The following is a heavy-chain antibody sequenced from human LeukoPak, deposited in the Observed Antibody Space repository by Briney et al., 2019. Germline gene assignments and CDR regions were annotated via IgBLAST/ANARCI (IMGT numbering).Heavy chain of an antibody. V-gene: IGHV1-69*04. CDR1: GGTFSSYA. Sequence: SVKVSCKASGGTFSSYAISWVRQAPGQGLEWMGRIIPILGIANYAQKFQGRVTITADKSTSTAYMELSSLRSEDTAVYYCARGFGYCTNGVCYDAFDIWGQGTMVTVSS. CDR2: IIPILGIA. J-gene: IGHJ3*02. CDR3: ARGFGYCTNGVCYDAFDI. D-gene: IGHD2-8*01.